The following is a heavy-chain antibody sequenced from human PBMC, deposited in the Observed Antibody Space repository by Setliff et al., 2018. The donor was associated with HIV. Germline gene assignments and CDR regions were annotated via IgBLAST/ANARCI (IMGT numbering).Heavy chain of an antibody. J-gene: IGHJ5*02. CDR3: ARGHTTPIAVAGTAVDLDP. V-gene: IGHV1-3*03. D-gene: IGHD6-19*01. Sequence: GASVKVSCKASGYVFTNFAIHWVRQAPGQRLEWMGWVNCYSGTTQYSQEVQGRVTITRDTSANTAYMELRSLTYDDMAVYYCARGHTTPIAVAGTAVDLDPWGQGTLVTVSS. CDR1: GYVFTNFA. CDR2: VNCYSGTT.